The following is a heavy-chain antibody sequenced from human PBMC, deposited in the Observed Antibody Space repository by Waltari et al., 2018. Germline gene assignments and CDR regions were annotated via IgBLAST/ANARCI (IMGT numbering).Heavy chain of an antibody. J-gene: IGHJ4*02. CDR2: IKREVDGGTA. D-gene: IGHD4-17*01. CDR3: VRESYGNDI. Sequence: QLVQSGGGLVRPGESLRLSCVGSGYPFHDAWMSWVRQAPAKGVEWVSRIKREVDGGTAEYIESVKDRFTISRDDSKNTLYLQMNGLKSEDSAVYFCVRESYGNDIWGQGTLVTVSS. V-gene: IGHV3-15*01. CDR1: GYPFHDAW.